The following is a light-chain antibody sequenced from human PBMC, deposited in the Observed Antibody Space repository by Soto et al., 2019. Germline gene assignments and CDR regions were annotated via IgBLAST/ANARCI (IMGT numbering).Light chain of an antibody. J-gene: IGKJ2*01. CDR1: QRVSSK. V-gene: IGKV3-20*01. CDR3: QQYGGSPRT. CDR2: GAS. Sequence: PGDRATLSCRASQRVSSKLAWYQQKPGQAPRVLIYGASSRATGIPDRFGGSGSGTDFTLTISRLEPEDFAVYYCQQYGGSPRTFGQGTKLEI.